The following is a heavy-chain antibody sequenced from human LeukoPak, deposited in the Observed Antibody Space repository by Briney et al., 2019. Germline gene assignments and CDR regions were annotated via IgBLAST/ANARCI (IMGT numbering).Heavy chain of an antibody. CDR3: ARDFKYSSSSGTTRADGMDA. J-gene: IGHJ6*02. CDR1: GFTFSSYW. D-gene: IGHD6-6*01. Sequence: GGSLRLSCAASGFTFSSYWMSWIRQAPGKGLEWVANIKKGGSEKYYVDSVKGRFTISRDNAKNSLYLQMNSLRAEDTAVYYCARDFKYSSSSGTTRADGMDAWGQGTTVTVSS. CDR2: IKKGGSEK. V-gene: IGHV3-7*01.